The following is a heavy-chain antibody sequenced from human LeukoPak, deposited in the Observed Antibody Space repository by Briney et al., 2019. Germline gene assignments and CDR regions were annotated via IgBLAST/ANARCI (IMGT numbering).Heavy chain of an antibody. CDR3: AKASSSWFHYFDY. Sequence: GWSLRLSCAASGFIFSSYVMSWVRQAPGKGLEWVSAISGSGGSTYYADSVKGRFTISRDNSKNTLYLQMNSLRAEDTAVYDCAKASSSWFHYFDYWGQGTLVTVSS. CDR2: ISGSGGST. V-gene: IGHV3-23*01. CDR1: GFIFSSYV. D-gene: IGHD6-13*01. J-gene: IGHJ4*02.